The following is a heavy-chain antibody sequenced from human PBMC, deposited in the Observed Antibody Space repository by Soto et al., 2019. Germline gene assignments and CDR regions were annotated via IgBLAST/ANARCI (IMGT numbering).Heavy chain of an antibody. V-gene: IGHV4-61*08. CDR1: GGSISSGDYY. J-gene: IGHJ5*02. CDR2: IYYSGST. D-gene: IGHD4-17*01. Sequence: PSETLSLTCTVSGGSISSGDYYWSWIRQPPGKGLEWIGYIYYSGSTNYNPSLKSRVTISVDTSKNQFSLKLYSATTADTAMYYCARLPWADYGGIFDPWGQGTLVTVSS. CDR3: ARLPWADYGGIFDP.